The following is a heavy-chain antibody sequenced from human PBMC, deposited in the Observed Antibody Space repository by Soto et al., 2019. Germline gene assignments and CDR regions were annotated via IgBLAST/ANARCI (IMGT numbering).Heavy chain of an antibody. CDR3: ARNFDWLPQPDY. Sequence: GGSLRLSCAASGFTFSDYYMSWIRRAPGKGLEWVSYISSSSSTIYYADSVKGRFTISRDNAKNSLYLQMNSLRDEDTAVYYCARNFDWLPQPDYWGQGTLVTVSS. CDR1: GFTFSDYY. CDR2: ISSSSSTI. V-gene: IGHV3-11*04. D-gene: IGHD3-9*01. J-gene: IGHJ4*02.